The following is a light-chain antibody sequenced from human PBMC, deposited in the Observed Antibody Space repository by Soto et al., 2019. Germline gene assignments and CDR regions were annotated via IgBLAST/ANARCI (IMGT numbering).Light chain of an antibody. CDR1: SSDVGGYNY. J-gene: IGLJ3*02. CDR2: QVT. CDR3: SSYTSSNTLV. Sequence: QSALTQPASVSGSPGQSITISCTVISSDVGGYNYVSWYQQYPGKAPKLMIYQVTNRPSGVSNRFSGSKSGNTASLTISGLQTEDEADYYCSSYTSSNTLVFGGGTKLTVL. V-gene: IGLV2-14*01.